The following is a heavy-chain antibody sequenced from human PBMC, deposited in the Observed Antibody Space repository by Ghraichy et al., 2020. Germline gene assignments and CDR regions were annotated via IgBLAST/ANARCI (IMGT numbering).Heavy chain of an antibody. CDR3: ARSTEWFFQYGVDI. CDR1: HGPVNSGIYY. J-gene: IGHJ6*02. D-gene: IGHD3-3*01. Sequence: SETLSLTCTVSHGPVNSGIYYWNWILQAPGKGLEWIGYIYYSETTTLNPSLKRRVSIALDKSRNQFSMRLESVSAADTAVYYCARSTEWFFQYGVDIWGPGTTVTVSS. V-gene: IGHV4-61*01. CDR2: IYYSETT.